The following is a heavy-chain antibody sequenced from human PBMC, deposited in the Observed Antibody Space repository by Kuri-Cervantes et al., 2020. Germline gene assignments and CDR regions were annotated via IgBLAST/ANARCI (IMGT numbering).Heavy chain of an antibody. V-gene: IGHV1-18*01. D-gene: IGHD2-15*01. J-gene: IGHJ4*02. Sequence: ASVKVSCKASGYTFTSYGISWVRQAPGQGLEWMGWISAYNGDTNYAQKLQGRVTMTTDTSTSTAYMELSSLRSEDTAVYYCARNLGYCSGGSCPLDYWGQGTLVTVSS. CDR1: GYTFTSYG. CDR2: ISAYNGDT. CDR3: ARNLGYCSGGSCPLDY.